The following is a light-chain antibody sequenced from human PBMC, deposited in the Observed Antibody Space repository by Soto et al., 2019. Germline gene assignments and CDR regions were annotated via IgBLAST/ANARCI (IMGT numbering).Light chain of an antibody. CDR3: VLYMGSGICV. CDR1: SGSVSASNY. V-gene: IGLV8-61*01. Sequence: QTVVTQEPSLSVSPGGTVTLTCGLSSGSVSASNYPSWYQQTPGQAPRTLIYSTSTRSSGVPDRFSGSILGNKAALTITGAQAEDESYYHCVLYMGSGICVFGGGTKLTVL. J-gene: IGLJ3*02. CDR2: STS.